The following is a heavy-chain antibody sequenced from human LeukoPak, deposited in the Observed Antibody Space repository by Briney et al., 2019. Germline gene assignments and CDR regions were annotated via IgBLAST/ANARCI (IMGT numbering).Heavy chain of an antibody. J-gene: IGHJ3*02. CDR3: ARMYSGSYSANGAFDI. Sequence: GGSLRLSCAASGFTFSSYSMNWVRQAPGKGLEWVSSISSSSSYIYYADSVKGRFTISRDNAKNSLYLQMNSLRAEDTAVYYCARMYSGSYSANGAFDIWGQGTMVTVSS. D-gene: IGHD1-26*01. V-gene: IGHV3-21*01. CDR2: ISSSSSYI. CDR1: GFTFSSYS.